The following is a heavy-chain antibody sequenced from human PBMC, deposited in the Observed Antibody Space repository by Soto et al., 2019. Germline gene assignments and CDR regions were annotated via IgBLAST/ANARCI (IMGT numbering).Heavy chain of an antibody. CDR3: ARGPRIAVSPDYYYYMDV. D-gene: IGHD4-17*01. CDR1: GYTFTGYY. CDR2: INPNSGGT. V-gene: IGHV1-2*04. Sequence: ASVKVSCKASGYTFTGYYMHWVRQAPGQGLEWMGWINPNSGGTNYAQKFQGWVTMTRDTSISTAYMELSRLRSDDTAVYYCARGPRIAVSPDYYYYMDVWGKGTTVTVSS. J-gene: IGHJ6*03.